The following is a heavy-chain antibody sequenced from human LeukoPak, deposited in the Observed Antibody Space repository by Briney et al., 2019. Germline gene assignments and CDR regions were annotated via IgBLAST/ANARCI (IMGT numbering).Heavy chain of an antibody. CDR3: ARVGSGSYYPR. Sequence: GGSLRLSCAASGFTFSNYAMHWVRQAPGKGLEYVSGINDDSTNTYNADSVKGRVTISRDNSRNTLYLQMNSLRAEDTAVYYCARVGSGSYYPRWGQGTPVTVSS. CDR2: INDDSTNT. CDR1: GFTFSNYA. D-gene: IGHD1-26*01. V-gene: IGHV3-23*01. J-gene: IGHJ1*01.